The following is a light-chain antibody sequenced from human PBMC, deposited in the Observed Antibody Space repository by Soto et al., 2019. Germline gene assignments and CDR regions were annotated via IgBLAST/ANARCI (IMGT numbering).Light chain of an antibody. J-gene: IGLJ1*01. CDR2: SNN. CDR1: SSNIGSNT. V-gene: IGLV1-44*01. Sequence: QSVLTQPPSASGTPGQRVTISCSGSSSNIGSNTVNWYQQLPGTAPKLLIYSNNQRPSGVPARFSGSKSGTSASLAISGLQSEDEDDYSCAAWDDSLNGSYVFGTGTKLTV. CDR3: AAWDDSLNGSYV.